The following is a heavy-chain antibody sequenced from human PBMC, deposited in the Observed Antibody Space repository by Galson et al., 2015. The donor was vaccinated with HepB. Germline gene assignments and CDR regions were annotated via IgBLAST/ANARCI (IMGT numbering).Heavy chain of an antibody. CDR2: ISGSGGST. D-gene: IGHD6-19*01. Sequence: SLRLSCAASGFTFSSYAMSWVRQATGKGLEWVSGISGSGGSTYYADSVKGRFTISRDNSKNTLYLQMNILRAEDTAVYYCAKVLSSGWRNPFEYWGQGTLVTVSS. J-gene: IGHJ4*02. V-gene: IGHV3-23*01. CDR1: GFTFSSYA. CDR3: AKVLSSGWRNPFEY.